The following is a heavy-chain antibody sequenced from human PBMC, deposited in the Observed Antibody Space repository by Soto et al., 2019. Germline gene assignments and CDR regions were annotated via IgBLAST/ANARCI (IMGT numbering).Heavy chain of an antibody. CDR3: ARQTTIFGVANDAFDI. D-gene: IGHD3-3*01. CDR2: IYPGDSDT. Sequence: CKGSGYSFTSYWIGWGRQMPGKGLEWMGIIYPGDSDTRYSPPFQGQVTISADKSISTAYLQWSSLKASDTAMYYCARQTTIFGVANDAFDIWGQGTMVTVSS. V-gene: IGHV5-51*01. J-gene: IGHJ3*02. CDR1: GYSFTSYW.